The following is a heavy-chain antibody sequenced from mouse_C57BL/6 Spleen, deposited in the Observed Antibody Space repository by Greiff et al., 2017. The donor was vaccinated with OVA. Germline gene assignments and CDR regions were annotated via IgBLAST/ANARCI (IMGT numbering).Heavy chain of an antibody. CDR2: IDPSDSYT. D-gene: IGHD2-4*01. CDR3: ARIGDDYEGFAY. V-gene: IGHV1-59*01. J-gene: IGHJ3*01. Sequence: QVQLKESGAELVRPGTSVKLSCKASGYTFTSYWMHWVKQRPGQGLEWIGVIDPSDSYTNYNQKFKGKATLTVDTSSSTAYMQLSSLTSEDSAVYYCARIGDDYEGFAYWGQGTLVTVSA. CDR1: GYTFTSYW.